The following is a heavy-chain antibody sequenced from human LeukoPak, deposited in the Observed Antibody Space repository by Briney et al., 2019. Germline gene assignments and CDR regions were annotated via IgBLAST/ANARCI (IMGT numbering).Heavy chain of an antibody. CDR2: IYSGGST. V-gene: IGHV3-66*01. Sequence: QPGGSLRLSCAASGFTVSSNYMSWVRQAPGKGLEWVSVIYSGGSTYYADSVKGRFTISRDNSKNTLYLQMNSLRAEDTAVYYCARAGVWGVIITVFTLDYGMDVWGQGTTVTVSS. CDR1: GFTVSSNY. D-gene: IGHD3-10*01. CDR3: ARAGVWGVIITVFTLDYGMDV. J-gene: IGHJ6*02.